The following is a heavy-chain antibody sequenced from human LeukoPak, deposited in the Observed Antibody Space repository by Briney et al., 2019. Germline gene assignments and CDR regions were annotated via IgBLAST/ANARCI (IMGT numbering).Heavy chain of an antibody. J-gene: IGHJ5*02. CDR2: ISSSSSYI. Sequence: GGSLRLSCAASGFTFSSYSMNWVRQAPGKGLEWVSSISSSSSYIYYADSVKGRFTISRDNAKNSLYLQMNGLRAEDTAVYYCARGPVTTVTTPWFDPWGQGTLVTVSS. D-gene: IGHD4-17*01. V-gene: IGHV3-21*01. CDR1: GFTFSSYS. CDR3: ARGPVTTVTTPWFDP.